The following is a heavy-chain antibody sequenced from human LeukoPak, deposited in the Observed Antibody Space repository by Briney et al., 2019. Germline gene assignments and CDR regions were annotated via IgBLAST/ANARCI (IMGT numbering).Heavy chain of an antibody. D-gene: IGHD3-3*01. Sequence: SETLSLTCAVYGGSFSGYYWRWIRQPPGKGLEWIGEINHSGSTNYNPSLKSRVTISVDTSKNQFSLKLSSVTAADTAVYYCARGGTIFGVVIIHGNWFDPWGQGTLVTVSS. CDR1: GGSFSGYY. V-gene: IGHV4-34*01. CDR3: ARGGTIFGVVIIHGNWFDP. J-gene: IGHJ5*02. CDR2: INHSGST.